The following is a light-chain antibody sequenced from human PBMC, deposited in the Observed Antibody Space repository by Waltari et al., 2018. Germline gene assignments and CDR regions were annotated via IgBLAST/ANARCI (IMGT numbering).Light chain of an antibody. CDR1: SSDVGGYNY. CDR2: DVS. J-gene: IGLJ2*01. Sequence: QSALTQPRSVSGSPGQSVTLSCTGTSSDVGGYNYVSWYQQHPGKAPKLMLYDVSKRPSGVPDRFSGSKSGNTASLTISGLQAEDEADYYCCSYAGSYTYVVFGGGTKLTVL. CDR3: CSYAGSYTYVV. V-gene: IGLV2-11*01.